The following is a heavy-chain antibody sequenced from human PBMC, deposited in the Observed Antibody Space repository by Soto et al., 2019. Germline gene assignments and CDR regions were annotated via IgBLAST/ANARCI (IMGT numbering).Heavy chain of an antibody. CDR1: GYSFPNYW. V-gene: IGHV5-51*01. Sequence: PGESLKISCEGSGYSFPNYWIGWVRQMPGKGLEWMGFIYPGDSDTKYNPSFQGQVTISVDKSLRTAYLQWSGLKASDTAMYYCVREYTSSLTFDHWGQGTLVTVSS. J-gene: IGHJ4*02. D-gene: IGHD2-2*01. CDR2: IYPGDSDT. CDR3: VREYTSSLTFDH.